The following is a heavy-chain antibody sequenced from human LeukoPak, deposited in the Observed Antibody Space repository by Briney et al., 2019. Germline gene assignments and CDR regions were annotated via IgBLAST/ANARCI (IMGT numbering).Heavy chain of an antibody. CDR1: GFMFHDYA. D-gene: IGHD6-19*01. CDR2: ISGDGGST. CDR3: ERESESSGWYDY. Sequence: PGGSLRLSCAAPGFMFHDYAIHWVRQAPGKGLEWVSLISGDGGSTFYADSVKGRFTISRDNSKNSLYLQMSSLRSEDTALYYCERESESSGWYDYWGQGTLVTVSS. J-gene: IGHJ4*02. V-gene: IGHV3-43*02.